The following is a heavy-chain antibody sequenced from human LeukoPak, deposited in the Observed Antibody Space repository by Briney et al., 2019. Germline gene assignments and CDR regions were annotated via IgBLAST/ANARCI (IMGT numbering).Heavy chain of an antibody. Sequence: PSDTLSLTCTVSGGSISSVGYYWSWIRQHPGKGLEWIGYIYYSGSTYYSPSLKSRVTISVDTSKNQFSLKLSSVTAADTAVYCCASCSSGYYYFDYWGQGTLVTVPS. D-gene: IGHD3-22*01. J-gene: IGHJ4*02. CDR2: IYYSGST. CDR1: GGSISSVGYY. CDR3: ASCSSGYYYFDY. V-gene: IGHV4-31*03.